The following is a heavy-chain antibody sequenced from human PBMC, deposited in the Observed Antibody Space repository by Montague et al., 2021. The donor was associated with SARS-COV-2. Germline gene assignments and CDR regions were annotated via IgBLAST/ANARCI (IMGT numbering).Heavy chain of an antibody. J-gene: IGHJ5*02. V-gene: IGHV3-23*03. CDR1: GFTFSSYA. CDR3: AKAYSSSWWNWFDP. Sequence: SLRLSYAASGFTFSSYAMSWVRQAPGKGLEWVSVIHNGDGNTYYGDSVKGRFTISRDNSKNTLYLQMNSLRAEDTAVYYCAKAYSSSWWNWFDPWGQGTLVTVSS. CDR2: IHNGDGNT. D-gene: IGHD6-13*01.